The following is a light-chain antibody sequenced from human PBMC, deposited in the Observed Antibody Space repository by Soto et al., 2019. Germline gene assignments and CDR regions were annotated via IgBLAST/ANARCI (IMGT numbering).Light chain of an antibody. J-gene: IGKJ1*01. V-gene: IGKV3-20*01. CDR1: QSVSSTY. Sequence: EIVLTQSPGTLSLSPGERATLSCRASQSVSSTYLAWYQQKPGQAPRLLIYGASSRATGIPDRFSGSGSGTDLTLTISRLEPEDSAVNYCQQYDSSLPRTFGQGTKVEIK. CDR3: QQYDSSLPRT. CDR2: GAS.